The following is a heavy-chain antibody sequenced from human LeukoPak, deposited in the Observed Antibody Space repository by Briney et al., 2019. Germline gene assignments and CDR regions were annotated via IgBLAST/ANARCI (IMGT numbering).Heavy chain of an antibody. V-gene: IGHV1-69*05. CDR2: IIPIFDTT. J-gene: IGHJ6*03. D-gene: IGHD1-14*01. Sequence: SVKASCKASVGTFNTSTICWVRQAPGQGLERMGKIIPIFDTTTYAQKFQGRVTITTHESSSTAYVELSSLRSEDTAVYYCARNPRTPGDYMDVWGKGTTVTVSS. CDR3: ARNPRTPGDYMDV. CDR1: VGTFNTST.